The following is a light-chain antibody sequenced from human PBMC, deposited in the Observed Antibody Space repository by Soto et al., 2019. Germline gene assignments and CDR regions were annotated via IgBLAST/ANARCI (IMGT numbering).Light chain of an antibody. CDR2: EVT. V-gene: IGLV2-8*01. J-gene: IGLJ1*01. CDR1: SSDVGGYNY. Sequence: QSALTQPPSASGSPGQSVTISCTGTSSDVGGYNYLSWYQHRPDKAPQLIIYEVTKRPSGVPNRFFGSKSGNTASLTVSGLQAEDEADYFCMSDAGMYPYVFGTGTKVTVL. CDR3: MSDAGMYPYV.